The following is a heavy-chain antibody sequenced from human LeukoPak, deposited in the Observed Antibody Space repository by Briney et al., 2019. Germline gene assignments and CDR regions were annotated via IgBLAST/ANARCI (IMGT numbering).Heavy chain of an antibody. CDR1: GFTFSSYW. D-gene: IGHD7-27*01. V-gene: IGHV3-74*01. Sequence: GGSLRLSCAASGFTFSSYWMHWVRQAPGKGLVWVSRINTDGSRRSYVESVKGRFTISRDNAKNTLYLQINSLRAEDTAVYYCARHSPWGYYMDVWGKGTTVTVSS. CDR2: INTDGSRR. CDR3: ARHSPWGYYMDV. J-gene: IGHJ6*03.